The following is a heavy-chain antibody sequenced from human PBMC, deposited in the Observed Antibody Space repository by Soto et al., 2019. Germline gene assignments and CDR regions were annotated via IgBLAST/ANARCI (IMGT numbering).Heavy chain of an antibody. V-gene: IGHV4-38-2*01. Sequence: XETLSLTCAVSGYSISSGYYWGWIRQPPGKGLEWIGSIYHSGSTYYNPSLKSRVTISVDTSKNQFSLKLSSVTAADTAVYYCARVDFWSGPNKYYFDYWGQGTLVTVSS. D-gene: IGHD3-3*01. CDR2: IYHSGST. CDR1: GYSISSGYY. J-gene: IGHJ4*02. CDR3: ARVDFWSGPNKYYFDY.